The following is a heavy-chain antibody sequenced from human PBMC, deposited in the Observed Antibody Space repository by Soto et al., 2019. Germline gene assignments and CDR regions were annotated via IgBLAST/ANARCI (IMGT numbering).Heavy chain of an antibody. D-gene: IGHD3-10*01. CDR3: ARTTVWFGEFSYYFDY. CDR1: GFTFSSYA. Sequence: PGGSLRLSCAASGFTFSSYAMHWVRQAPGKGLEWVAVISYDGSNKYYADSVKGRFTISRDNSKNTLYLQMNSLRAEDTAVYYCARTTVWFGEFSYYFDYWGQGTLVTVSS. J-gene: IGHJ4*02. V-gene: IGHV3-30-3*01. CDR2: ISYDGSNK.